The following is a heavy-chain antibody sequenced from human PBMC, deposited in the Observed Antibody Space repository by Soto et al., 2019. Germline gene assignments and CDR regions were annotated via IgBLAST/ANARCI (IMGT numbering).Heavy chain of an antibody. Sequence: QVQLVESGGGVVHPGRSLRLSCAASGFTFGDYTMHWVRQAPGKGLEWVALISDDRSQAYYADPVKGRFTISRDSSKNTLYLQITSLRDEDTGVYHCTGATSSSWHNGDYLGQATLVTVSS. CDR2: ISDDRSQA. V-gene: IGHV3-30*04. J-gene: IGHJ4*02. D-gene: IGHD6-13*01. CDR1: GFTFGDYT. CDR3: TGATSSSWHNGDY.